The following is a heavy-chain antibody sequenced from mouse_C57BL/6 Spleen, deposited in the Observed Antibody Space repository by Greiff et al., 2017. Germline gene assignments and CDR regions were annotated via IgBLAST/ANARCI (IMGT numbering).Heavy chain of an antibody. D-gene: IGHD4-1*01. CDR2: IDPETGGT. Sequence: VQRVESGAELVRPGASVTLSCKASGYTFTDYEMHWVKQTPVHGLEWIGAIDPETGGTAYNQKFKGKAILTADKSSSTAYMELRSLTSEDSAVYYCTRRQDLTGYAMDYWGQGTSVTVSS. CDR3: TRRQDLTGYAMDY. J-gene: IGHJ4*01. CDR1: GYTFTDYE. V-gene: IGHV1-15*01.